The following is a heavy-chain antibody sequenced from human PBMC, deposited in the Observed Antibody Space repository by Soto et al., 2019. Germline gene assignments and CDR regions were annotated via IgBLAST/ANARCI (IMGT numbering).Heavy chain of an antibody. CDR3: EGYGCMDV. CDR2: ISGSGGST. J-gene: IGHJ6*02. Sequence: EVQLLESGGGLVQPGGSLRLSCAASGFTFSSYAMSWVRQAPGKGLEWVSAISGSGGSTYYAESVKGRFTISRDNSKNTLYLQLNSLRAAGTAVYYCEGYGCMDVWGQGTTVTVSS. CDR1: GFTFSSYA. D-gene: IGHD5-18*01. V-gene: IGHV3-23*01.